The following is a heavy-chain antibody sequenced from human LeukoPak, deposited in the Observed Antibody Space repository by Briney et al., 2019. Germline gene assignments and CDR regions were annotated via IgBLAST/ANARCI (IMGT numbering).Heavy chain of an antibody. CDR2: IYHTGST. D-gene: IGHD2-2*01. Sequence: SETLSLTCDVSGGSISSGLYSWSWIRQPLGKGLEWIGYIYHTGSTYYKPSLKSRVTISVDTSKNQFSLRLSSVTAADTAVYYCARLQYCSGTSCYWFDPWGQGTLVTVSS. V-gene: IGHV4-30-2*01. J-gene: IGHJ5*02. CDR1: GGSISSGLYS. CDR3: ARLQYCSGTSCYWFDP.